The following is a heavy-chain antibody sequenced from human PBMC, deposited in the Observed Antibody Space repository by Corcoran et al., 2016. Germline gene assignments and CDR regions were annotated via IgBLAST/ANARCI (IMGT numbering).Heavy chain of an antibody. J-gene: IGHJ4*02. CDR3: TTDFGGRVGASSSDY. CDR1: GFTFSNAW. D-gene: IGHD1-26*01. CDR2: IKSKTDGGTT. V-gene: IGHV3-15*07. Sequence: EVQLVESGGGLVKPGGSLRLSCAASGFTFSNAWMNWVRQAPGKGLEWVGRIKSKTDGGTTDYAAPVKGRFTISRDDSKNTLYLQMNSLKTEDTAVYYCTTDFGGRVGASSSDYWGQGTLVTVSS.